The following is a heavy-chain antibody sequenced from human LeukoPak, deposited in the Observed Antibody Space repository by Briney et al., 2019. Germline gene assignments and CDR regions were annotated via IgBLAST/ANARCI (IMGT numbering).Heavy chain of an antibody. D-gene: IGHD3-10*01. J-gene: IGHJ4*01. V-gene: IGHV4-39*07. Sequence: SETLSLTCTVSGGSISSNNYYWGWIRQPPGKGFEWIAEVHHTGRTIYSPSFAGRVTISPDTSKNQISLQLTSVTAADTAVYYCARGSDYTWGGWGQGTLVTVSS. CDR3: ARGSDYTWGG. CDR1: GGSISSNNYY. CDR2: VHHTGRT.